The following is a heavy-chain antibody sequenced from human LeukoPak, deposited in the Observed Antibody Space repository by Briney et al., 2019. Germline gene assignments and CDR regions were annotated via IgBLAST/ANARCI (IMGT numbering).Heavy chain of an antibody. Sequence: GGSLRLSCAASGFTFDDYAMHWVRQAPGKGLEWVSGISWNSGSIGYADSVKGRFTISRDNAKNSLYLQMNSLRAEDTAVYYCARAPYGSGSLFYSDWGQGTLVTVSS. D-gene: IGHD3-10*01. CDR3: ARAPYGSGSLFYSD. CDR1: GFTFDDYA. CDR2: ISWNSGSI. J-gene: IGHJ4*02. V-gene: IGHV3-9*01.